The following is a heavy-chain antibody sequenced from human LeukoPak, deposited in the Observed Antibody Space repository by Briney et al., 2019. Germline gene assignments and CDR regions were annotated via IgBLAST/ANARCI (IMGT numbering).Heavy chain of an antibody. J-gene: IGHJ4*02. CDR3: ARGAIPRG. CDR2: INHSGST. CDR1: GGSFSGYY. D-gene: IGHD2-2*01. Sequence: SETLSLTCAVYGGSFSGYYWSWIRQPPGKGLEWIGEINHSGSTNYNPSLKSRVTISVDTSKNQFSLKLSSVTAADTAVYYCARGAIPRGWGQGTLVTVSS. V-gene: IGHV4-34*01.